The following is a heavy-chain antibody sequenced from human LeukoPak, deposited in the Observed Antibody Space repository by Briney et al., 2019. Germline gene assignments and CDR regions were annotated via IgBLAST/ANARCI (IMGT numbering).Heavy chain of an antibody. CDR2: IYNSGST. Sequence: SETLSLTCTVSSDSISGYYWSWIRQPPGKGLEWIGYIYNSGSTKYNPSLKSRVTISVDTSKNQFSLKLSSVTAADTAVYYCARGAGYSSSWYQYWGQGTLVTVSS. J-gene: IGHJ4*02. CDR1: SDSISGYY. D-gene: IGHD6-13*01. CDR3: ARGAGYSSSWYQY. V-gene: IGHV4-59*12.